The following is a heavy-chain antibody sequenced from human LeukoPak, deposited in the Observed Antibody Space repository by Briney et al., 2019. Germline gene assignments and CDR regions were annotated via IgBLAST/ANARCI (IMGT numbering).Heavy chain of an antibody. CDR3: ARDLQGLGIYFDY. D-gene: IGHD7-27*01. V-gene: IGHV3-30-3*01. J-gene: IGHJ4*02. CDR2: ISYDGTKQ. Sequence: GRSLRLSCEGSGFTFSINAMHWVRQAPGKGLEWLAVISYDGTKQYFADSVKGRFTISRDNAKNSLYLQMNSLRAEDTAVYYCARDLQGLGIYFDYWGQGTLVTVSS. CDR1: GFTFSINA.